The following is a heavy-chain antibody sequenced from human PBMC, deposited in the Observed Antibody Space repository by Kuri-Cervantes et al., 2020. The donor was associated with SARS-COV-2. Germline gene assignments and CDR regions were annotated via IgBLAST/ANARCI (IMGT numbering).Heavy chain of an antibody. D-gene: IGHD4/OR15-4a*01. CDR1: GESFSGYY. CDR2: VNHRGST. V-gene: IGHV4-34*01. J-gene: IGHJ5*02. CDR3: ARDPNANHNNWFDP. Sequence: SETLFLTCAFYGESFSGYYWNWIRQSPGKGLEWIGEVNHRGSTNYNPSLESRVTISVDTSKNQFSLKLSSVTAADTAVYYCARDPNANHNNWFDPWGQGTLVTVSS.